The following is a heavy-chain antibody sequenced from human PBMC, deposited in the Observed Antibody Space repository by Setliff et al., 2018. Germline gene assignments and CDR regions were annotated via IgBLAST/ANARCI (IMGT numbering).Heavy chain of an antibody. CDR3: ARAPSSSSASWFDP. CDR2: ISYDGSNK. J-gene: IGHJ5*02. D-gene: IGHD6-6*01. V-gene: IGHV3-30*04. CDR1: GFTFSNYA. Sequence: GGSLRLSCAATGFTFSNYAIHWVRQAPGKGLEWVAVISYDGSNKYYADSVKGRFTISRDNSKNTLYLQMNSLRAEDTAVYYCARAPSSSSASWFDPWGQGTLVTSPQ.